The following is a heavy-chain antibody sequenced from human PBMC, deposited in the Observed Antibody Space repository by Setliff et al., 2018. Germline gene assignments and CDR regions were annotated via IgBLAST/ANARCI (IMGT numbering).Heavy chain of an antibody. CDR1: GGSISSYY. V-gene: IGHV4-59*01. D-gene: IGHD6-13*01. Sequence: SETLSLTCTVSGGSISSYYWSWIRQPPGKGLEWIGYIYYSGITNYNPSLKSRVTISVDTSKNQFSLKLSPVTAADTAVYYCARGGGSSWYGFDYWGQGTLVTVSS. CDR3: ARGGGSSWYGFDY. J-gene: IGHJ4*02. CDR2: IYYSGIT.